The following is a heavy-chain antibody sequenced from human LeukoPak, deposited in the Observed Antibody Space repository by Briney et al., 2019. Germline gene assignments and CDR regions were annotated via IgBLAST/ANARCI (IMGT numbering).Heavy chain of an antibody. J-gene: IGHJ4*02. CDR1: GFTFSSYW. V-gene: IGHV3-74*01. CDR3: ARVHGDGYNSRYLDY. D-gene: IGHD5-24*01. CDR2: LNSDGSTI. Sequence: PGGSLRLSCVASGFTFSSYWMHWVRQAPGKGLVWVSRLNSDGSTINYADSVKGRFTISRDNAKNTLYLQMNSLRAEDTAVYYCARVHGDGYNSRYLDYWGQGTLVTVSS.